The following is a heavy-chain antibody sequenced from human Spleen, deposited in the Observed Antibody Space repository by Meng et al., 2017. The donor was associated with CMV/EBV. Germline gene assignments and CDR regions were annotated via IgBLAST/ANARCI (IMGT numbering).Heavy chain of an antibody. D-gene: IGHD3-10*01. J-gene: IGHJ4*02. CDR2: VSPNSGGT. CDR1: GYSFTDFY. CDR3: ARFRGVYSRCWIDY. Sequence: ASVKVSCKASGYSFTDFYIHWLRQAPGQGLQWMGWVSPNSGGTNYAQNFQGRVTLTRDTSINTAYMDLTRLTFDDTAIYYCARFRGVYSRCWIDYWGQGTLVTVSS. V-gene: IGHV1-2*02.